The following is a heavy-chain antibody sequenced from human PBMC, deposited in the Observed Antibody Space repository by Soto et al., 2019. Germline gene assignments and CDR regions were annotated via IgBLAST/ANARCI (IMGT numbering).Heavy chain of an antibody. CDR2: ITTDKGKT. J-gene: IGHJ4*02. V-gene: IGHV1-18*01. Sequence: QVQLVQSGPEVKKPGASVKVSCKTSGYTFTNYGISWVRQAPGQGLEWKGWITTDKGKTTYAQKFQGRVTMTTDTSTSTAYMELRSLRSDDTAMYYCATRSPEFDYWGQGTLVTVSS. CDR3: ATRSPEFDY. CDR1: GYTFTNYG.